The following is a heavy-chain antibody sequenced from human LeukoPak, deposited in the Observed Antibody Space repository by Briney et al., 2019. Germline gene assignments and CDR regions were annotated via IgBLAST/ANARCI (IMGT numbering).Heavy chain of an antibody. D-gene: IGHD3-16*01. J-gene: IGHJ5*02. Sequence: GGSLRLSCAASGFTFSSYAMHWVRQAPGKGLEWVAVISYDGSNKYYADSVKGRFTISRDNSKNTLYLQMNSLRAEDTAVYYCASLGEDPWGQGTLVTVSS. CDR2: ISYDGSNK. V-gene: IGHV3-30-3*01. CDR3: ASLGEDP. CDR1: GFTFSSYA.